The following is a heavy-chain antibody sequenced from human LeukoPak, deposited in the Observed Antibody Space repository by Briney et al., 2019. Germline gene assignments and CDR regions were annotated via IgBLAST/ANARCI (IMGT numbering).Heavy chain of an antibody. CDR1: GFTFSTYS. CDR2: ISSRGSSI. CDR3: ARDLVSYYNYYMYV. D-gene: IGHD3-16*01. V-gene: IGHV3-48*01. J-gene: IGHJ6*03. Sequence: GGSLRLSCAASGFTFSTYSMNWVRQAPGKGLEWVSYISSRGSSIYYGDSVKGRFTISRDNAKNSLYLQMNSLRVEDTAVYYCARDLVSYYNYYMYVWGKGPTVTVSS.